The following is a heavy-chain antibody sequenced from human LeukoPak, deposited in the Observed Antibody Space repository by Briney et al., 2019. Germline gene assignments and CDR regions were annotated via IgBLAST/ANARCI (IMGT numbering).Heavy chain of an antibody. D-gene: IGHD3-3*01. J-gene: IGHJ5*02. V-gene: IGHV1-24*01. CDR3: AADRVNTIFGVVINPYNWFDP. Sequence: ASVKVSCKVPGYTLTELSMHWVRQAPGKGLEWMGGLDPEDGETIYAQKFQGRVTMTEDTSTDTAYMELSSLRSEDTAVYYCAADRVNTIFGVVINPYNWFDPWGQGTLVTVSS. CDR1: GYTLTELS. CDR2: LDPEDGET.